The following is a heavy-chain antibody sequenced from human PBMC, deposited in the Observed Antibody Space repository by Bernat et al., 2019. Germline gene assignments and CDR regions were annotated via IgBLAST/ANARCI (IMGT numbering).Heavy chain of an antibody. Sequence: QVQLAESGGGVVQPGRSLRLSCAASGFTFSSYGMHWVRQAPGKGLEWVAVIWYDGSNKYYADSVKGRFTISRDNSKNTLYLQMNSLRAEDTAVYYCARVYCSGGSCYSGDLDYWGQGTLVTVSS. V-gene: IGHV3-33*01. D-gene: IGHD2-15*01. CDR2: IWYDGSNK. J-gene: IGHJ4*02. CDR3: ARVYCSGGSCYSGDLDY. CDR1: GFTFSSYG.